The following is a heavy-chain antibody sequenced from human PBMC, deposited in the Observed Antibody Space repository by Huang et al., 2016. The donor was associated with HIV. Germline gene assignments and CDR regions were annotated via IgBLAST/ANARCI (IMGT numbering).Heavy chain of an antibody. V-gene: IGHV1-8*03. Sequence: QVQLVQSGAEVKKPGASVKVSCKASGFNFNNYDFNWVRQASGQGLEWMRWMNPKSGKTGYAQKFQGRVTITRNTSITTAYMELRSLRSEDTAVYYGARARGFLYDSTGYYSRYYFDSWGQGTLVTISS. J-gene: IGHJ4*02. CDR2: MNPKSGKT. D-gene: IGHD3-22*01. CDR3: ARARGFLYDSTGYYSRYYFDS. CDR1: GFNFNNYD.